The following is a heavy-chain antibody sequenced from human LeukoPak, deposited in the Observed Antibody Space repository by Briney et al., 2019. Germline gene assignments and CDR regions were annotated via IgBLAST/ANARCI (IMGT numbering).Heavy chain of an antibody. Sequence: GGSLRLSCAASGFTFSSYSMNWVRQAPGKGLEWVSSISNSSSYIYYADSVKGRFTISRDNAKNSLYLQMNSLRAEDTAVYYCAREGDSSGYYYLLYGMDVWGQGTTVTVSS. D-gene: IGHD3-22*01. CDR3: AREGDSSGYYYLLYGMDV. J-gene: IGHJ6*02. CDR1: GFTFSSYS. CDR2: ISNSSSYI. V-gene: IGHV3-21*01.